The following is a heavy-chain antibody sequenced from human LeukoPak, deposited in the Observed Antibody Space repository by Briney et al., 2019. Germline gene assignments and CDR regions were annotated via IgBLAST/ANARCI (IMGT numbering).Heavy chain of an antibody. D-gene: IGHD6-13*01. CDR1: GFTFSSYA. Sequence: GGSLRLSCAASGFTFSSYAMNWVRQAPGKGLEWVSVISGSGGSTEYADSVKGRFIISRDESKNTLYLQMDSLRAEDTAIYYCAKPRDSSNWSTFDNWGQGTLVTVSS. V-gene: IGHV3-23*01. CDR2: ISGSGGST. CDR3: AKPRDSSNWSTFDN. J-gene: IGHJ4*02.